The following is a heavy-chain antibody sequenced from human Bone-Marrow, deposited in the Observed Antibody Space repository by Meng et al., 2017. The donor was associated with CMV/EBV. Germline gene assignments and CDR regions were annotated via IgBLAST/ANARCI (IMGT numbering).Heavy chain of an antibody. D-gene: IGHD6-13*01. J-gene: IGHJ4*02. CDR1: GGTFSSYA. Sequence: SVKVSCKASGGTFSSYAISWVRQAPGQGLEWMGGIIPILGIANYAQKLQGRVTMTTDTSTSTAYMELRSLRSDDTAVYYCARDTGIYSSSATGYWGQGTLVTVSS. V-gene: IGHV1-69*10. CDR3: ARDTGIYSSSATGY. CDR2: IIPILGIA.